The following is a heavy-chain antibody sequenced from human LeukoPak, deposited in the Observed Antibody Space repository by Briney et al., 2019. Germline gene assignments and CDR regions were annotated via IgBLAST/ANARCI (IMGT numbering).Heavy chain of an antibody. V-gene: IGHV4-39*01. D-gene: IGHD2-2*01. CDR2: IYYSENT. J-gene: IGHJ3*02. Sequence: PAETVSLICTVSGGSISSSTYYWGWIRQPPGKGLECIGSIYYSENTYYNPSLNSRVTIFVDTSRNQFSLKLSSGTAADTAVYYCARPLGCRRASCPSDGFPMWGDGTIVTVSS. CDR1: GGSISSSTYY. CDR3: ARPLGCRRASCPSDGFPM.